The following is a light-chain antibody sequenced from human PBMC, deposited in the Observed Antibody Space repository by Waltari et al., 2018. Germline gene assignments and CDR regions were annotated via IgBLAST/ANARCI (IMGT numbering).Light chain of an antibody. CDR3: AAWDDRMNGHWV. J-gene: IGLJ3*02. V-gene: IGLV1-44*01. CDR2: RND. Sequence: QSVLTQPPSASETPGQRVTISCSGSSSNIGDNVVNWYQQLPGKAPKLLIYRNDQRPSGVPDRFSASKSGTSASLAISGLQSDDEADYYCAAWDDRMNGHWVFGGGTKVTVL. CDR1: SSNIGDNV.